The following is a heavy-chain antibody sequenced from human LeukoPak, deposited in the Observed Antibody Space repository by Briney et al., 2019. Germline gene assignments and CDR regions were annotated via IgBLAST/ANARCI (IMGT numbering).Heavy chain of an antibody. V-gene: IGHV3-23*01. J-gene: IGHJ4*02. D-gene: IGHD4-17*01. CDR1: GFTFSSYA. CDR2: ISGSGGST. Sequence: SLRLSCAASGFTFSSYAMSWVRQAPGKGLEWVSAISGSGGSTNYADSVKGRFTISRDNSKNTLYLQMNSLRAEDTAVYYCAKEPDYGDYFDYWGQGTLVTVSS. CDR3: AKEPDYGDYFDY.